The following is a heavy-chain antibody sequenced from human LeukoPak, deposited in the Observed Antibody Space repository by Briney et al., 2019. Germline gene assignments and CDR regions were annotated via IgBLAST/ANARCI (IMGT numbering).Heavy chain of an antibody. CDR1: GGTFSGYY. CDR3: ARCPPWSGGNCVYYYYMDV. J-gene: IGHJ6*03. CDR2: IFHSGST. V-gene: IGHV4-34*12. D-gene: IGHD2-15*01. Sequence: PSGTLSLTCAVSGGTFSGYYWSWVRQPPGKGLEWIGVIFHSGSTNYNPSLKRRVTIPVDKSKNQFSLKLSSVTAADPAVYYCARCPPWSGGNCVYYYYMDVWGEGATVTVSS.